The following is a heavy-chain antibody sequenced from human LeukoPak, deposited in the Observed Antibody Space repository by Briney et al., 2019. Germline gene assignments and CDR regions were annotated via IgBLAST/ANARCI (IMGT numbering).Heavy chain of an antibody. CDR1: GGSISSYY. D-gene: IGHD2-21*02. J-gene: IGHJ4*02. Sequence: SETLSLTCTVSGGSISSYYWSWIRQPAGKGLEWIGRIYTSGSTTYNPSLKSRVTLSVDTSKNQFSLRLSSVTAADTAVYYCARDRYIYCGGDCHAFDYWGQGTLVTASS. V-gene: IGHV4-4*07. CDR3: ARDRYIYCGGDCHAFDY. CDR2: IYTSGST.